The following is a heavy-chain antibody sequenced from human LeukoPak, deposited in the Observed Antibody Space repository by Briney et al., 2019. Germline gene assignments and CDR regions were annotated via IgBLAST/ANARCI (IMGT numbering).Heavy chain of an antibody. Sequence: SETLSLTCTVSGGSISSYYWSWIRQPPGKGLEWIGYTYYSGSTNYNPSLKSRVTISVDTSKNQFSLKLSSVTAADTAVYYCARRSVTTRYGMDVWGQGTTVTVSS. CDR3: ARRSVTTRYGMDV. D-gene: IGHD4-4*01. J-gene: IGHJ6*02. V-gene: IGHV4-59*08. CDR1: GGSISSYY. CDR2: TYYSGST.